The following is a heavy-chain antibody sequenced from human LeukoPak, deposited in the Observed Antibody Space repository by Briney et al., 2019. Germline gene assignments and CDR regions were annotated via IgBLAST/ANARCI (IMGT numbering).Heavy chain of an antibody. CDR2: IYYSGST. D-gene: IGHD5-18*01. V-gene: IGHV4-30-4*08. CDR3: ARLRGYTSGNPGY. Sequence: SQTLSLTCTVSGGSISSGDYYWSWIRQPPGKGLEWIGYIYYSGSTYYNPSLKSRVTISVDTSKNQFSLKLSSVTAADTALYYCARLRGYTSGNPGYWGQGSLVTVSS. CDR1: GGSISSGDYY. J-gene: IGHJ4*02.